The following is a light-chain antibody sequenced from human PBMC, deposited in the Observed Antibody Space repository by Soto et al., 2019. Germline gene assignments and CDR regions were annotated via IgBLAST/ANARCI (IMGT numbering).Light chain of an antibody. V-gene: IGLV1-40*01. CDR2: GNS. CDR1: SSNIGAGYD. CDR3: QSYDSSLRGV. J-gene: IGLJ1*01. Sequence: QSALTQPPSVSGAPGQRVTISCTGSSSNIGAGYDVHWYQQLPGTAPKLLIYGNSNRPSGVPDRFSGSKSGTSASLAITGLQAEYEADYYCQSYDSSLRGVFGTGTKVTVL.